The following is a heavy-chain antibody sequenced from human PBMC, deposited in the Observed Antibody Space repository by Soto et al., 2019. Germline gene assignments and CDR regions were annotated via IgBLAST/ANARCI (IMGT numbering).Heavy chain of an antibody. CDR1: GFTFSNYA. Sequence: EVQLLESGGGLVQPGGSLRLSCAASGFTFSNYAMSWVRQAPGKGLEWVSGISGSGGSTYYADSVKGRSTISRDNSKNTLYLQMNSERGAETAVYDCAKDKREWLLLDSFDFWGQGTLVTVSS. J-gene: IGHJ4*02. CDR3: AKDKREWLLLDSFDF. D-gene: IGHD6-19*01. CDR2: ISGSGGST. V-gene: IGHV3-23*01.